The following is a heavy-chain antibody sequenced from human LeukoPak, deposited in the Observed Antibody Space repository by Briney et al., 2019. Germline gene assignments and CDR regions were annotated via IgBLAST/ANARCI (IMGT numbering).Heavy chain of an antibody. Sequence: ASVKVSCKASGYTFTSYYMHWVRQAPGQGLEWMGIINPSGGSTSYAQKFQGRVTMTRDTSTSTVYMELSSQRSEDTAVYYCARDRIMGYSRTWGYGMDVWGQGTTVTVSS. V-gene: IGHV1-46*01. CDR1: GYTFTSYY. J-gene: IGHJ6*02. CDR2: INPSGGST. D-gene: IGHD2-15*01. CDR3: ARDRIMGYSRTWGYGMDV.